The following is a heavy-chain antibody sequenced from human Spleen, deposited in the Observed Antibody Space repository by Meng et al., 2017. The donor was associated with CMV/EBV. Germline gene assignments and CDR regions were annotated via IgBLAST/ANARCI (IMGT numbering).Heavy chain of an antibody. CDR2: ITASSTYI. J-gene: IGHJ4*02. CDR1: GFTFSSYT. Sequence: GESLKISCAASGFTFSSYTMNWVRQAPGKGLEWVSSITASSTYIYYADSVRGRFAVSRDNAKNSLFLQLNSLRAEDTAVYYCARGPLAAKGFDYWGQGTLVTVSS. CDR3: ARGPLAAKGFDY. D-gene: IGHD2-15*01. V-gene: IGHV3-21*06.